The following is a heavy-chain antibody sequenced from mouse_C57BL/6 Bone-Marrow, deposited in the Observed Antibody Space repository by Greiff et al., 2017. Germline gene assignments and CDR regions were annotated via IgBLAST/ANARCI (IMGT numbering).Heavy chain of an antibody. Sequence: EVKLVESGGGLVKPGGSLKLSCAASGFTFSSYAMSWVRQTPEKRLEWVATISDGGSYTYYPDNVKGRFTISRDNAKNNLYLQMSHLKSEDTAMYYCAVAWFAYWGQGTLVTVSA. CDR1: GFTFSSYA. CDR3: AVAWFAY. CDR2: ISDGGSYT. J-gene: IGHJ3*01. V-gene: IGHV5-4*03.